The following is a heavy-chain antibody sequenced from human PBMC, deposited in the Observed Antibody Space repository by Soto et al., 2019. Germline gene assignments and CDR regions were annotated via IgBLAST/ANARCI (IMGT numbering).Heavy chain of an antibody. CDR2: ISYDGSNK. CDR3: AKDPEAYYYDSSGYSDYFDY. D-gene: IGHD3-22*01. Sequence: GGSLILSCAASGFTFSSYFMHWVRQAPGKGLEWVAVISYDGSNKYYADSVKGRFTISRDNSKNTLYLQMNSLRAEDTAVYYCAKDPEAYYYDSSGYSDYFDYWGQGTLVTVSS. CDR1: GFTFSSYF. J-gene: IGHJ4*02. V-gene: IGHV3-30*18.